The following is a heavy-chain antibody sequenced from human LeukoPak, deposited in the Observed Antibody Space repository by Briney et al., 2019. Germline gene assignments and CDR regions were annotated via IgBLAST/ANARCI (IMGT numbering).Heavy chain of an antibody. CDR1: GGFVSSSSYY. D-gene: IGHD3-10*01. V-gene: IGHV4-39*07. J-gene: IGHJ4*02. Sequence: PSETLSLTCTVSGGFVSSSSYYWGWIRQPPGKGLEWIGSIYYSGSTYYNPSLKSRVTISVDTSKNQFSLKLSSVTAEDTALYYCARRIIDSGGVGYFDYWGQGTLVTVSS. CDR3: ARRIIDSGGVGYFDY. CDR2: IYYSGST.